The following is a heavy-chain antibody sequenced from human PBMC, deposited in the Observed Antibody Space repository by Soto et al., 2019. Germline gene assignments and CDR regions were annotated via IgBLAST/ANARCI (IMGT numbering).Heavy chain of an antibody. CDR3: AHRRRGSFFDY. D-gene: IGHD1-26*01. V-gene: IGHV2-5*02. CDR1: GFSLSTSGVG. CDR2: IYWDDDQ. J-gene: IGHJ4*02. Sequence: QITLKESGPTLVKPTQTLTLTCTFSGFSLSTSGVGVGWIRQPPGKALEWLALIYWDDDQRYSPSLKSRLTITKDTSKNQVVLTMTNRDPVDTATCYRAHRRRGSFFDYWSQGTLVTVSS.